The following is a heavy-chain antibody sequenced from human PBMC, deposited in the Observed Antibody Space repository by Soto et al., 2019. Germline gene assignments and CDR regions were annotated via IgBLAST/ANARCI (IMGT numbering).Heavy chain of an antibody. J-gene: IGHJ4*02. CDR3: ARGGGVTTTGDDY. V-gene: IGHV4-30-2*01. CDR2: IYHSGST. Sequence: QLQLQESGSGLVKPSQTLSLTCAVSGGSINTATHSWSWIRQPPGKGLEWIGYIYHSGSTYYNPSVKSRVTISIDTSNNQFSPRLSCVTAGDTAVYYCARGGGVTTTGDDYWGQGILVTVSS. CDR1: GGSINTATHS. D-gene: IGHD4-4*01.